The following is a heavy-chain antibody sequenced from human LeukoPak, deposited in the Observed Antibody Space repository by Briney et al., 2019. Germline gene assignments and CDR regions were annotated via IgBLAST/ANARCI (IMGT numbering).Heavy chain of an antibody. D-gene: IGHD6-19*01. V-gene: IGHV3-9*01. CDR2: ISWNSGSI. CDR1: GFTFDDYA. CDR3: AKDVLSSGSLGTIDY. J-gene: IGHJ4*02. Sequence: GGSLRLSCAASGFTFDDYAMHWVRQAPGKGLEWVSGISWNSGSIGYADSVKGRFTISRVNAKNSLYLQMNSLRAEDTALYYCAKDVLSSGSLGTIDYWGQGTLVTVSS.